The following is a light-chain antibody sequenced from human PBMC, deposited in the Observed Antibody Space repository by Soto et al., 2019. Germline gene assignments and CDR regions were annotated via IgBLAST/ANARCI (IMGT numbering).Light chain of an antibody. Sequence: HSALTQPSSWSGSPGQSITVSCTRTISDVGVYTHVAWYQQHPGKVPKLVIYEVTNRPSGVASRFSGAKSGNTASLTISGLQAEDEAEYYCISYTGSGATYVFGTGTKVTVL. V-gene: IGLV2-14*01. J-gene: IGLJ1*01. CDR3: ISYTGSGATYV. CDR2: EVT. CDR1: ISDVGVYTH.